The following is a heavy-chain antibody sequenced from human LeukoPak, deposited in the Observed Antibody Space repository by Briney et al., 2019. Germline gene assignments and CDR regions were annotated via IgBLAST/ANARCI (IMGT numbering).Heavy chain of an antibody. CDR3: ARVPYYYDSSGYYYYYMDV. D-gene: IGHD3-22*01. V-gene: IGHV4-59*08. CDR2: IYYSGST. CDR1: GGSISSYY. J-gene: IGHJ6*03. Sequence: SETLSLTCTVSGGSISSYYWSWIRQPPGKGLEWIGYIYYSGSTNYNPSLKSRVAISVDTSKNQFSLKLSSVTAADTAVYYCARVPYYYDSSGYYYYYMDVWGKGTTVTVSS.